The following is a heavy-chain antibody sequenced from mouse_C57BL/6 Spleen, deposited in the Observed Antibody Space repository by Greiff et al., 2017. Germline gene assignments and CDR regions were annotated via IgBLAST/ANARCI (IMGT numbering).Heavy chain of an antibody. V-gene: IGHV1-26*01. Sequence: EVQLQQSGPELVKPGASVKISCKASGYTFTDYCMHWVKQSHGKSLEWIGDINPNNGGTSYNQKFKGKATLTVDKSSSTAYMVLRSLTSEDSAVYYCGRRGNYVTYFEYWGQGTTLTVSS. CDR2: INPNNGGT. D-gene: IGHD2-1*01. J-gene: IGHJ2*01. CDR1: GYTFTDYC. CDR3: GRRGNYVTYFEY.